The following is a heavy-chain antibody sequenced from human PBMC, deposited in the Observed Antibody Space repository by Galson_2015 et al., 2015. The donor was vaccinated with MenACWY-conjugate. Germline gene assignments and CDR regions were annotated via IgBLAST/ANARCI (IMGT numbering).Heavy chain of an antibody. CDR3: TRGVTDIH. V-gene: IGHV4-34*01. Sequence: SETLSLTCAVYGGSFSGYYWSWVRQPPGKGLEWVGEVNHSGSTNYNPSLKSRVTISVDTSKNQFSLELSSVTAADTAVYYCTRGVTDIHWGQGTLVTVSS. D-gene: IGHD2-15*01. CDR1: GGSFSGYY. CDR2: VNHSGST. J-gene: IGHJ4*02.